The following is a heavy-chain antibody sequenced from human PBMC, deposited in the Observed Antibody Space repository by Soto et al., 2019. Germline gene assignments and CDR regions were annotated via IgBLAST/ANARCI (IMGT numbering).Heavy chain of an antibody. CDR1: GFTFSSYA. J-gene: IGHJ4*02. V-gene: IGHV3-23*01. D-gene: IGHD3-3*01. CDR3: AKRPGYDFWSGYYID. Sequence: EVQLLESGGGLVQPGGSLRLSCAASGFTFSSYAMSWVRQAPGKGLEWVSAISGSGGSTYYADSVKGRFTISRDNSKNTLYLHMNSLRAEDTAVYSCAKRPGYDFWSGYYIDWGQGTLVTVSS. CDR2: ISGSGGST.